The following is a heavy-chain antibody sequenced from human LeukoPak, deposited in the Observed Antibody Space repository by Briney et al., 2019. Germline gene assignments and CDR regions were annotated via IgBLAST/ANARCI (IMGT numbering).Heavy chain of an antibody. CDR2: ISYNGSNK. CDR1: GFTFSSYG. D-gene: IGHD6-6*01. J-gene: IGHJ6*02. CDR3: AKGDSSSSAYYYYGMDV. V-gene: IGHV3-30*18. Sequence: GGSLRLSCAASGFTFSSYGMHWVRQAPGKGLEWVAVISYNGSNKYYADSVKGRFTISRDNPKNTLYLQMNSLRAEDTAVYYCAKGDSSSSAYYYYGMDVWGQGTTVTVSS.